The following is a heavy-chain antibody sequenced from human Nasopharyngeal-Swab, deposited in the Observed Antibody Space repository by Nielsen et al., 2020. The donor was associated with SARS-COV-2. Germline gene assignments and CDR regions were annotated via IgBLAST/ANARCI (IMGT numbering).Heavy chain of an antibody. Sequence: GESLKISCAASGFTFSSYSMNWVRQAPGKGLEWVSYISSSSSTIYYADSVKGRFTISRDNVKNSLYLQMNSLRAEDTAVYYCASGGSSGWRTFDYWGQGTLVTVSS. V-gene: IGHV3-48*01. CDR3: ASGGSSGWRTFDY. CDR1: GFTFSSYS. J-gene: IGHJ4*02. D-gene: IGHD6-19*01. CDR2: ISSSSSTI.